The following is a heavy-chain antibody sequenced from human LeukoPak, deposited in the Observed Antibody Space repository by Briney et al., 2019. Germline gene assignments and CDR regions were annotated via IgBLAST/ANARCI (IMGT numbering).Heavy chain of an antibody. D-gene: IGHD2-15*01. J-gene: IGHJ4*02. CDR3: ARAAGIGYCSGGSCYLMPYYFDY. CDR1: GYSISSGYY. Sequence: PSETLSLTCTVSGYSISSGYYWGWIRQPPGKGLEWIGEINHSGSTNYNPSLKSRVTISVDKSKNQFSLKLSSVTAADTAVYYCARAAGIGYCSGGSCYLMPYYFDYWGQGTLVTVSS. V-gene: IGHV4-38-2*02. CDR2: INHSGST.